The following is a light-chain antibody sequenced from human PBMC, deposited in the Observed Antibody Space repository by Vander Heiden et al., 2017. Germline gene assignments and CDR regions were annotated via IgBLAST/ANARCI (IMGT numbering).Light chain of an antibody. CDR1: SSDVGAYKD. Sequence: QSALPPPASVAGSPGQPITTSSTGTSSDVGAYKDVSWYQQHPGKAPTLMIYDVNNRPSGISNRLSGSKSGNTASLTISGLLAEDEADYYCSSYTPSGTLFVLGTGTKVTVL. CDR3: SSYTPSGTLFV. V-gene: IGLV2-14*03. CDR2: DVN. J-gene: IGLJ1*01.